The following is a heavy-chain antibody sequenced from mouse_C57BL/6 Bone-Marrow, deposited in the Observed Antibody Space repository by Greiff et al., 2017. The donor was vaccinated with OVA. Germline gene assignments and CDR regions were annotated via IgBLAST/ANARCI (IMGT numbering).Heavy chain of an antibody. D-gene: IGHD2-3*01. CDR2: INPNNGGT. J-gene: IGHJ3*01. Sequence: EVQLQQSGPELVKPGASVKISCKASGYTFTDYYMNWVKQSHGKSLEWIGDINPNNGGTSYNQKFKGKATLTVDKSSSTAYMELRSLTSEDSAVYYCARERDDGYYEMFAYWGQGTLVTVSA. CDR1: GYTFTDYY. CDR3: ARERDDGYYEMFAY. V-gene: IGHV1-26*01.